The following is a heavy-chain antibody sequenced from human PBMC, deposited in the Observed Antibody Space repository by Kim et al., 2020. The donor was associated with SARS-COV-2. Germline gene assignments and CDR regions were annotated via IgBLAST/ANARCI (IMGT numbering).Heavy chain of an antibody. J-gene: IGHJ6*02. D-gene: IGHD1-7*01. CDR3: ARDQLELRNYGMDV. Sequence: ADSVKGRFTISRNNPKNTLYLQMNSLRAEDTAVYYCARDQLELRNYGMDVWGQGTTVTVSS. V-gene: IGHV3-33*01.